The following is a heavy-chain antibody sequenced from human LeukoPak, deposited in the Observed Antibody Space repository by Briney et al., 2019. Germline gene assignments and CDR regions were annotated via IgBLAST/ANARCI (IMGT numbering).Heavy chain of an antibody. CDR3: ARDLSGPSFY. Sequence: GGSLRLSCAASGFTFRNYWMGWLRQAPGKGLEWVVNIKPDGSEIYSVESVKGRFTISRDNAKDSLYLQMNSLRVEDTAVYYCARDLSGPSFYWGQGTLVTVSS. CDR1: GFTFRNYW. J-gene: IGHJ4*02. D-gene: IGHD2-15*01. CDR2: IKPDGSEI. V-gene: IGHV3-7*01.